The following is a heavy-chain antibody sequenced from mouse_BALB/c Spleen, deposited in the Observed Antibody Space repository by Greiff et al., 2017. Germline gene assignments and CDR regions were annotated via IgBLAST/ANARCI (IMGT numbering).Heavy chain of an antibody. D-gene: IGHD2-14*01. J-gene: IGHJ4*01. CDR2: ISYSGST. V-gene: IGHV3-8*02. CDR3: ARRGKGYDYYYAMDY. CDR1: GDSITSGY. Sequence: DVKLQESGPSLVKPSQTLSLTCSVTGDSITSGYWNWIRKFPGNKLEYMGYISYSGSTYYNPSLKSRISITRDTSKNQYYLQLNSVTTEDTATYYCARRGKGYDYYYAMDYWGQETSVTVSS.